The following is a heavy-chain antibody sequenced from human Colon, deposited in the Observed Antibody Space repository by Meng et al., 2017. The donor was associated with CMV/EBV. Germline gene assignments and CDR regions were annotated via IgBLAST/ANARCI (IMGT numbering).Heavy chain of an antibody. D-gene: IGHD1-14*01. CDR3: ARETRRKDEDYYFGMDV. V-gene: IGHV1-69*11. Sequence: SVKVSCKASGGTLKNFAIGWVRQGPGQGREGVGNFVPLLETADTSPKFQGRVVITADQSTSTTFMELRGLTSADTAVYYCARETRRKDEDYYFGMDVWGLGTTVTVSS. CDR1: GGTLKNFA. CDR2: FVPLLETA. J-gene: IGHJ6*02.